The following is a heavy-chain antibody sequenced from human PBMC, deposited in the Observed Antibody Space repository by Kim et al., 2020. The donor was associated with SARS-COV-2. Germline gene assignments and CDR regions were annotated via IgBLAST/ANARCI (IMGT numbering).Heavy chain of an antibody. D-gene: IGHD3-16*01. V-gene: IGHV3-21*01. Sequence: DSVKGRFTISRHNAENSLYLQMNSLRAEDTAVYYCAREGGRLSSNLDSFDFWGQGTPVTVSS. J-gene: IGHJ4*02. CDR3: AREGGRLSSNLDSFDF.